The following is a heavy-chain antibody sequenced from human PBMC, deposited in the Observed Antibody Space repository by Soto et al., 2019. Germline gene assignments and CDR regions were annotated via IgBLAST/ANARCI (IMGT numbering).Heavy chain of an antibody. CDR3: TKVLALPPNDAFDI. CDR2: IKSKTDGGTT. Sequence: GGSLRLSCAASGFTFINAWMNWVRQAPGKGLEWVGRIKSKTDGGTTDYAAPVKGRFTISRDDSKNTLYLQMNSLKSEDTAVYYCTKVLALPPNDAFDIWGQGTMVTVSS. D-gene: IGHD3-3*02. CDR1: GFTFINAW. V-gene: IGHV3-15*07. J-gene: IGHJ3*02.